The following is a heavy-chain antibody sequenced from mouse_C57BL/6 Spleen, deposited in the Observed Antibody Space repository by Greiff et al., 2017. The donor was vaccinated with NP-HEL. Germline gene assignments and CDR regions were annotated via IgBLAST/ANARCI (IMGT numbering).Heavy chain of an antibody. CDR2: ISDGGSYT. Sequence: EVQLVESGGGLVKPGGSLKLSCAASGFTFSSYAMSWVRQTPEKRLEWVATISDGGSYTYYPDNVKGRFTISRDNAKNNLYLQMSHLKSEDTAMYYCARNWDGASYYFDYWGQGTTLTVSS. CDR3: ARNWDGASYYFDY. CDR1: GFTFSSYA. V-gene: IGHV5-4*01. J-gene: IGHJ2*01. D-gene: IGHD4-1*01.